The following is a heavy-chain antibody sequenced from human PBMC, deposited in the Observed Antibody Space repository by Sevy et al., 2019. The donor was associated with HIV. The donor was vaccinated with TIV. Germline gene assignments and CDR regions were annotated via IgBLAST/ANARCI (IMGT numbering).Heavy chain of an antibody. J-gene: IGHJ4*02. V-gene: IGHV1-2*02. Sequence: ASVKVSCKASGYTFIGYYMHWMRQAPGQGLEWMGWINPNSGDTDYAQKFQGRVTMTRDTSMITAYMEMSSLRSDDTAVYYCARGRSLSGTNSLFGCWGQGTLVTVSS. CDR2: INPNSGDT. CDR3: ARGRSLSGTNSLFGC. D-gene: IGHD1-26*01. CDR1: GYTFIGYY.